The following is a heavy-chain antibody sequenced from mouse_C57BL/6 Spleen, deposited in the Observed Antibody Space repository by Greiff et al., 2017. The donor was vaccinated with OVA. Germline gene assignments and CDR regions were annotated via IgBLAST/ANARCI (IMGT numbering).Heavy chain of an antibody. CDR1: GYTFTSYW. Sequence: VQLQQPGAELVRPGTSVKLSSKASGYTFTSYWMHWVKQRPGQGLEWIGVIDPSDSYTNYNQKFKGKATLTVDTSSSTAYMQLSSLTSEDSAVYYCARNGWDYWGQGTTLTVSS. CDR2: IDPSDSYT. V-gene: IGHV1-59*01. J-gene: IGHJ2*01. D-gene: IGHD2-2*01. CDR3: ARNGWDY.